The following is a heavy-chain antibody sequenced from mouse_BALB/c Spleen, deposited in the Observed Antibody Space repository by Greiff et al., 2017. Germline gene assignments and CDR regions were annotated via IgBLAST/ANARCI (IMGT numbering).Heavy chain of an antibody. V-gene: IGHV14-3*02. CDR1: GFNIKDTY. CDR2: IDPANGTT. CDR3: ARSTRITTRDY. Sequence: VQLQQSGAELVQPGASVKLSCTASGFNIKDTYMHWVKQRPEQGLEWIGRIDPANGTTKYDPKFQGKATITADTSSNTAYLQLSSLTTENTAVYYCARSTRITTRDYWGQGTTLTVSS. D-gene: IGHD2-4*01. J-gene: IGHJ2*01.